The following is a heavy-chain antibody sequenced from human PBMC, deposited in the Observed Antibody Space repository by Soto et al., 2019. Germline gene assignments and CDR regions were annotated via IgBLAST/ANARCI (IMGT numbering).Heavy chain of an antibody. D-gene: IGHD3-16*01. CDR1: GGSISSSSYY. J-gene: IGHJ6*02. CDR2: IYYSGYT. Sequence: ETLSLTCTVSGGSISSSSYYWGWIRQPPGKGLEWIGGIYYSGYTYYNPSLKSRVTISVDTSKNQFSLKLSSVTAADTAVYYCARHNGPLYVGYYYDMDVWGQGTTVTVSS. V-gene: IGHV4-39*01. CDR3: ARHNGPLYVGYYYDMDV.